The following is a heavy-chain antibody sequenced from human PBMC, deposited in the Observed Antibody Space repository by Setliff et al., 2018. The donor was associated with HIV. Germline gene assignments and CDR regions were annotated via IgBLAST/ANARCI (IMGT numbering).Heavy chain of an antibody. D-gene: IGHD6-19*01. J-gene: IGHJ3*02. CDR3: ARNVAATSAFDI. CDR1: SGSISSNSFY. V-gene: IGHV4-39*01. CDR2: IHYSGST. Sequence: SETLSLTCTVSSGSISSNSFYWGWIRQPPGKGLEWIGTIHYSGSTYYNPSLKSPVSIPVDTSKNQFSLKLTSVTAADMAVYYCARNVAATSAFDIWGRGT.